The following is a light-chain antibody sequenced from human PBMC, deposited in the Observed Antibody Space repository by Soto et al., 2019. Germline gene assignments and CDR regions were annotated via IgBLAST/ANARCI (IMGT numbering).Light chain of an antibody. CDR3: NSYTSTGTLV. Sequence: QSVLTQPASVSGSPGQSITISCTGTSSDIGGYNYVSWYQQYPGKAPKVIIYEVRNRPSGVSDRFSGSKSGNTASLTISGLHAEDEADCYCNSYTSTGTLVFGGGTKVTVL. CDR2: EVR. J-gene: IGLJ3*02. CDR1: SSDIGGYNY. V-gene: IGLV2-14*01.